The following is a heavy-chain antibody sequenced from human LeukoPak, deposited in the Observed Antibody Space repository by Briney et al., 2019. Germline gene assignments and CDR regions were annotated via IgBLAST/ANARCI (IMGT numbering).Heavy chain of an antibody. CDR2: INPNSGGT. CDR3: ARGLSWYYGSGRSDNMDV. Sequence: ASVKVSCKVSGYTLTELSMHWVRQAPGKGLEWMGWINPNSGGTNYGQKFEGRVTMTRDTSISTAYMELSRLRSDDTAVYYCARGLSWYYGSGRSDNMDVWGKGTTVTVSS. CDR1: GYTLTELS. D-gene: IGHD3-10*01. J-gene: IGHJ6*03. V-gene: IGHV1-2*02.